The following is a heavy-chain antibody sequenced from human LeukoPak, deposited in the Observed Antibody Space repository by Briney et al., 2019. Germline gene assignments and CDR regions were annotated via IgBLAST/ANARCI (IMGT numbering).Heavy chain of an antibody. CDR1: GLTVSNND. CDR3: ATEYPQGALDYDFWSGFDY. J-gene: IGHJ4*02. V-gene: IGHV3-66*03. Sequence: GGSLRLSCAASGLTVSNNDVSWVRQAPGKGLEWVSVIDIRGDTYYADSVKGRFTISRDNSKNTLYLQMNSLRAEDTAVYYCATEYPQGALDYDFWSGFDYWGQGTLVTVSS. CDR2: IDIRGDT. D-gene: IGHD3-3*01.